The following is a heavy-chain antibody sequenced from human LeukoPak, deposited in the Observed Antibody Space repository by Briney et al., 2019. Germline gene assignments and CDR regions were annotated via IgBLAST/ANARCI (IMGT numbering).Heavy chain of an antibody. D-gene: IGHD3-3*01. J-gene: IGHJ4*02. CDR3: ARERHITIFGVAESYYFDY. Sequence: GGSLRLSCAASGFTFSDYNMNWVRQAPGKGLEWVSSISTSSTYIYYADSVKGRFTISRDNAKNSLYLQMNSLRAEDTAVYYCARERHITIFGVAESYYFDYWGQGTLVTVSS. CDR1: GFTFSDYN. CDR2: ISTSSTYI. V-gene: IGHV3-21*04.